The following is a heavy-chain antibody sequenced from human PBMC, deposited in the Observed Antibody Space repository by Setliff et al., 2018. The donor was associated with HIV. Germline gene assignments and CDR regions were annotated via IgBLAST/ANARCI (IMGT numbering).Heavy chain of an antibody. J-gene: IGHJ4*02. Sequence: PGGSLRLSCAASGFTFSSYAMHWVRQAPGKGLEWVAVISYDGSNKYYADSVKGRFTISRDNPKNTLYLQMNSPRAEDTAVYYCASRGVPAAPTELYFDYWGQGTLGTSPQ. CDR2: ISYDGSNK. CDR3: ASRGVPAAPTELYFDY. V-gene: IGHV3-30*04. D-gene: IGHD2-2*01. CDR1: GFTFSSYA.